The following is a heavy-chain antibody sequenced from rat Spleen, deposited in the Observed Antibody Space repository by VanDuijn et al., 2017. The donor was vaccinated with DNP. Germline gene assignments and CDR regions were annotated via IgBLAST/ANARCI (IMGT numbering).Heavy chain of an antibody. CDR3: ARMHYGCDN. V-gene: IGHV3-1*01. CDR1: GFSITSNF. J-gene: IGHJ2*01. D-gene: IGHD1-11*01. CDR2: ITYSGTT. Sequence: EVQLQESGPGLVKSSQSLSLTCSVTGFSITSNFWGWIRQFPGNKMEYIGHITYSGTTNYNPSLKSRISITRDTSKNQFFLQLNSATTEDTATYYCARMHYGCDNWGQGVMVTVSS.